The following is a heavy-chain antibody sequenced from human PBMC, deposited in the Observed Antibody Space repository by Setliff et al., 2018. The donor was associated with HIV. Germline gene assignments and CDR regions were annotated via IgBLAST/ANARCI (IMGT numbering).Heavy chain of an antibody. J-gene: IGHJ5*02. CDR2: ISQSGST. D-gene: IGHD1-7*01. CDR1: GGSVSSSNW. Sequence: PSETLSLTCAVSGGSVSSSNWWSWVRQPPGKGLEWIGEISQSGSTNYNPSLKSRVTISVDKSKNQFSLKLSSVTVADTAVYYCARHRSGNWYYFGFDPWGQGTPVTVSS. V-gene: IGHV4-4*02. CDR3: ARHRSGNWYYFGFDP.